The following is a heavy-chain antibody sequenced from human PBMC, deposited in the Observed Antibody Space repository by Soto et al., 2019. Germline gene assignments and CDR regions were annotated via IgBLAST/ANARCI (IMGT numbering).Heavy chain of an antibody. Sequence: QGHLVQSGAEVKKLGASVKVSCKASGYTFTRYGISWVRQAPGQGLEWMGWISGYNGDTNYAQNLQDRVTMTIDTSTNTAYMELRSLTSDDTAVYYCAKNGQPPYYYYGLDVWGQGTTVTVSS. CDR1: GYTFTRYG. CDR3: AKNGQPPYYYYGLDV. J-gene: IGHJ6*02. D-gene: IGHD2-8*01. V-gene: IGHV1-18*01. CDR2: ISGYNGDT.